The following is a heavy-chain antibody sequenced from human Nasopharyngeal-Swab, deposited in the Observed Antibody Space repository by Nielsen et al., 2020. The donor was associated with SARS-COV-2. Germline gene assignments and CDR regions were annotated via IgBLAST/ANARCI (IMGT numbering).Heavy chain of an antibody. V-gene: IGHV7-4-1*02. Sequence: VRQAPGQGLEWMGWINTNTGNPTYAQGFTGRFVFSLDTSVSTAYLQISSLKAEDTAVYYCARVNVVYYYGMDVWGQGTTVTVSS. CDR3: ARVNVVYYYGMDV. CDR2: INTNTGNP. D-gene: IGHD2-15*01. J-gene: IGHJ6*02.